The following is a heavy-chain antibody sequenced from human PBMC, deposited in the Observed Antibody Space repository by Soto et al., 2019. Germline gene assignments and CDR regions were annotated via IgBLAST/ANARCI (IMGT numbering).Heavy chain of an antibody. V-gene: IGHV4-59*01. Sequence: PSETLSLTCTVSGGSISSYYWSWIRQPPGKGLEWIGYIYYSGSTNYNPSLKSRGTISVDTSKNQFSLKLSSVTAADTAVYSCAGFLTYDSSAYYCYSKDHWGPGTLVTVSS. CDR2: IYYSGST. D-gene: IGHD3-22*01. CDR1: GGSISSYY. J-gene: IGHJ4*02. CDR3: AGFLTYDSSAYYCYSKDH.